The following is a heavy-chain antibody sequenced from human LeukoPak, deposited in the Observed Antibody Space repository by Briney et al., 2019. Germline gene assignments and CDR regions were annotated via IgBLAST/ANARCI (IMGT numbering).Heavy chain of an antibody. CDR3: AREKSSGSSNY. CDR2: ISSSSSYT. Sequence: GGSLRLSCAASGFTFSDYYMSWIRQAPGKGLEWVSYISSSSSYTNYADSVKGRFTISRDNAKNSLYLQVNSLRAEDTAVYYCAREKSSGSSNYWGQGTLVTVSS. J-gene: IGHJ4*02. V-gene: IGHV3-11*06. CDR1: GFTFSDYY. D-gene: IGHD1-26*01.